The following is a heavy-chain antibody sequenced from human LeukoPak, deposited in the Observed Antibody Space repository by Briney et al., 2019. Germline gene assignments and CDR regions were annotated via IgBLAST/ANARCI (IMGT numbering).Heavy chain of an antibody. CDR2: FDPEDGET. V-gene: IGHV1-24*01. CDR1: GYTLTELS. D-gene: IGHD6-19*01. Sequence: ASVKVSCKVSGYTLTELSMHWVRQAPGKGLEWMGGFDPEDGETIYAQKFQGRVTMTEDTSTDTAYMEVSSLRSEDTAVYYCATALFSSGWYRSYFYWGQGTLVTVSS. CDR3: ATALFSSGWYRSYFY. J-gene: IGHJ4*02.